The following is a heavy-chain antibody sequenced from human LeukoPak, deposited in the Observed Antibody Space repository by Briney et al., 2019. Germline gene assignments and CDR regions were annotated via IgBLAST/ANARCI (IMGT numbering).Heavy chain of an antibody. CDR3: ARVVKDSSSSGYYYMDV. J-gene: IGHJ6*03. V-gene: IGHV1-2*06. Sequence: ASVKVSCKASGYTFTGYYMHWVRQAPGQGLEWMGRINPNSGGTNYAQKFQGRVTMTRDTSISTAYMELSRLRSDDTAVYYCARVVKDSSSSGYYYMDVWGKGTTATVSS. D-gene: IGHD6-6*01. CDR1: GYTFTGYY. CDR2: INPNSGGT.